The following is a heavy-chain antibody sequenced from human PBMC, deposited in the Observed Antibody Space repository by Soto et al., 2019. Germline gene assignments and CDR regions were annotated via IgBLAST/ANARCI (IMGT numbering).Heavy chain of an antibody. CDR1: GFTFSSYG. Sequence: GGSLRLSCAASGFTFSSYGMHWVRQAPGKGLEWVAVISYDGSNKYYADSVKGRFTISRDNSKNTLYLQMNSLRAEDTAVYYCATQEKWRVDTAMPNGDVWGQGTTVTVSS. V-gene: IGHV3-30*03. CDR3: ATQEKWRVDTAMPNGDV. J-gene: IGHJ6*02. CDR2: ISYDGSNK. D-gene: IGHD5-18*01.